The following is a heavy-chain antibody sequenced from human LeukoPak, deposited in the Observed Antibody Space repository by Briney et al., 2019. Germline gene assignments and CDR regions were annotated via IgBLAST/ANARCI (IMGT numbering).Heavy chain of an antibody. CDR2: ISGSGGPT. CDR3: AKDLVFRGVIMRGLDY. D-gene: IGHD3-10*01. Sequence: SGGSLRLSCAASGFTFSSYAMNWVRQAPGKGLEWVSTISGSGGPTYYADSVKGRFTISRDNSKNTLYLQMNSLRAEDTAVYYCAKDLVFRGVIMRGLDYWGQGTLVTVSS. CDR1: GFTFSSYA. V-gene: IGHV3-23*01. J-gene: IGHJ4*02.